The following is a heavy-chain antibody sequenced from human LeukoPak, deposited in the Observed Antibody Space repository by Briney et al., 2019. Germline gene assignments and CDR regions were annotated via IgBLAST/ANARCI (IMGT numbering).Heavy chain of an antibody. J-gene: IGHJ5*02. V-gene: IGHV4-4*02. CDR3: AREREGPMGNNWFDP. CDR2: MSHSGSTT. Sequence: TSSGTLSLTCGVSGASITNGYWWSWVRQPPGKGLEFIGEMSHSGSTTNYNPSLKSRVTISLDKSKNQFSLSLNSVTAADTAVYYCAREREGPMGNNWFDPWGQGALVTVSS. D-gene: IGHD3-10*01. CDR1: GASITNGYW.